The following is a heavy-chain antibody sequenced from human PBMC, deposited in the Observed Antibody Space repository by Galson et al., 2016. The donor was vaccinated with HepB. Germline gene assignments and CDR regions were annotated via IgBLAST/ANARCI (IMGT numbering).Heavy chain of an antibody. CDR2: LYYSGAT. V-gene: IGHV4-39*07. CDR1: GGSLTTGNYY. D-gene: IGHD2-21*01. J-gene: IGHJ6*02. CDR3: ARVVVVSAPDFYHDMDV. Sequence: SETLSLTCTVSGGSLTTGNYYWGRVRQTPGRALEWIGSLYYSGATYYNPSLRSRVTLSVDTAKNQFSLKLSSMTAADTAMYFCARVVVVSAPDFYHDMDVWGQGTTVTVSS.